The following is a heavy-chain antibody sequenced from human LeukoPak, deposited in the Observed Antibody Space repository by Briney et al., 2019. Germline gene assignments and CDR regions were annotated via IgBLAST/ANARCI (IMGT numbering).Heavy chain of an antibody. CDR1: GGTFSSYA. CDR3: ARGALRTTVASFDC. D-gene: IGHD4-17*01. J-gene: IGHJ4*02. CDR2: IIPIFGTT. V-gene: IGHV1-69*15. Sequence: AASVKLSCTASGGTFSSYAISWVRQAPGQGLEWVGRIIPIFGTTNYEHTFQGRVTITADESTNTAYMELSSLRSEDTAVYYCARGALRTTVASFDCWGQGTLVTVSS.